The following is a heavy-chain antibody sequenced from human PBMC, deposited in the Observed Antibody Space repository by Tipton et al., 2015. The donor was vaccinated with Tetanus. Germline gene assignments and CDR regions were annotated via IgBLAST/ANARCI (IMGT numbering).Heavy chain of an antibody. Sequence: QSGAEVKKPGSSVKVSCKTSGGTFDSYAISWVRQAPGQGLEWMGGIFPQFGTSNYAPKFQVRVTMAANTSTGTVYMDLSTLRPDDTAVYYCVRPDRYCSGGSCYLALDYWGQGPLITVSS. CDR3: VRPDRYCSGGSCYLALDY. D-gene: IGHD2-15*01. J-gene: IGHJ4*02. V-gene: IGHV1-69*06. CDR1: GGTFDSYA. CDR2: IFPQFGTS.